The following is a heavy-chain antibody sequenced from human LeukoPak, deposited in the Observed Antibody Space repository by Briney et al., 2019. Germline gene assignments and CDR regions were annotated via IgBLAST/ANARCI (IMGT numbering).Heavy chain of an antibody. CDR1: GGSISSYY. V-gene: IGHV4-59*01. Sequence: SETLSLTCTVSGGSISSYYWSWIRQPPGKGLEWIGYIYYSGSTNYNPSLKSRVTISVDTSKNQFSLKLSSVTAADTAVYYCARALRYQLLSGVFDYWGQGTLVTVSS. J-gene: IGHJ4*02. CDR2: IYYSGST. D-gene: IGHD2-2*01. CDR3: ARALRYQLLSGVFDY.